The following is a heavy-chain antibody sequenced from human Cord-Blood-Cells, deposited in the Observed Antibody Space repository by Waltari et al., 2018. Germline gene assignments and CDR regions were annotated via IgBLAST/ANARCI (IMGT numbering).Heavy chain of an antibody. CDR1: GYTLTELS. CDR3: ATGNGGGWNWFDP. J-gene: IGHJ5*02. V-gene: IGHV1-24*01. Sequence: QAQLVQSGAEVKKPGAPVKVSCTVSGYTLTELSMHWVPPAPGKGLEWMGDCDPEDGETIYAQKFQGRVTMTEDTATDTAYRELSSLRSEDTAVYYCATGNGGGWNWFDPWGQGTLVTVSS. CDR2: CDPEDGET. D-gene: IGHD1-1*01.